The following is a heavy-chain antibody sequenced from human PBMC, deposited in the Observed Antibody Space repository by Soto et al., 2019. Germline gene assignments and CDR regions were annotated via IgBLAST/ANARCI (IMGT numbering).Heavy chain of an antibody. Sequence: EVQLVESGGGLVQPGGSLRLSCTASGFTVSSNYMSWVRQAPGKGLEWVSVIYSGGNTYYADSVKGRFIFSRDNSQNTLYLQMNSLRGEATAVYYCARGWAKGSSRSWPYYFDYWGQGRLVTVSS. D-gene: IGHD6-13*01. V-gene: IGHV3-66*01. J-gene: IGHJ4*02. CDR2: IYSGGNT. CDR3: ARGWAKGSSRSWPYYFDY. CDR1: GFTVSSNY.